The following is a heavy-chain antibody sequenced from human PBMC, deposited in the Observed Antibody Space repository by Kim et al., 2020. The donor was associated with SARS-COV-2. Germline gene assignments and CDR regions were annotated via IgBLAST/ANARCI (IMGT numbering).Heavy chain of an antibody. D-gene: IGHD3-3*01. V-gene: IGHV1-2*02. J-gene: IGHJ6*02. CDR1: GYTFTGYY. CDR2: INPNSGGT. CDR3: ARDPPYDFWSGYYRPSYYYYGMDV. Sequence: ASVKVSCKASGYTFTGYYMQWVRQAPGQGLEWMGWINPNSGGTNYAQKFQGRVTMTRDTSISTAYMELSRLRSDDTAVYYCARDPPYDFWSGYYRPSYYYYGMDVWGQGTTVTVSS.